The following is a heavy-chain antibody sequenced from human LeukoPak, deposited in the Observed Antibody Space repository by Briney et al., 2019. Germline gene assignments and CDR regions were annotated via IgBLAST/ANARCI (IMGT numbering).Heavy chain of an antibody. CDR1: GYTFSTYD. CDR3: ARINLADWGGDGETDAFDI. J-gene: IGHJ3*02. V-gene: IGHV1-8*01. D-gene: IGHD2-21*02. Sequence: ASVKVSCKASGYTFSTYDINWVRQATGQGLEWMGWMSPERGYTGYAQKFQGRVTMTRDTSISTAYMELNNLRSDDTAVYYCARINLADWGGDGETDAFDIWGQGTMVTVSS. CDR2: MSPERGYT.